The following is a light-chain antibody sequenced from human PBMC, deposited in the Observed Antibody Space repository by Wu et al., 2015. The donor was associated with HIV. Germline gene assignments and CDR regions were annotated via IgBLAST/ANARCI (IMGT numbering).Light chain of an antibody. CDR1: QDINNL. Sequence: DXVTTXLAGQVQDINNLFKLGSQQETREAPRLLIYAASTLQSGVPSRFSGTGSGTDFTLTISNLQPEDFAAYYCQQSYSAPIFTFGPGTKVDI. CDR2: AAS. CDR3: QQSYSAPIFT. V-gene: IGKV1-39*01. J-gene: IGKJ3*01.